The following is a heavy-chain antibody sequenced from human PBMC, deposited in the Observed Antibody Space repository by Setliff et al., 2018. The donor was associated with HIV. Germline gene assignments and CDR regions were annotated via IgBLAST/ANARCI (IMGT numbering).Heavy chain of an antibody. D-gene: IGHD6-13*01. Sequence: GGSLRLSCAASGFTFSSYEMNWVRQAPGKGLEWVSYISSSDNTIHYADSVRGRFTISRDNAKNSLYLQMNSLRAEDTAVYYCAKDHATSSWFTALLDYWGQGALVTVSS. CDR3: AKDHATSSWFTALLDY. CDR2: ISSSDNTI. V-gene: IGHV3-48*03. J-gene: IGHJ4*02. CDR1: GFTFSSYE.